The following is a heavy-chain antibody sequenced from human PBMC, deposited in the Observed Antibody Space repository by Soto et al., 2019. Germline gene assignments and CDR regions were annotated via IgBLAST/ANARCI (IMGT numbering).Heavy chain of an antibody. V-gene: IGHV3-11*06. J-gene: IGHJ3*02. CDR3: ARDYCRGCGCYSFGRDFAFDI. CDR1: GFTFSDYY. Sequence: QVQLVESGGGLVKPGGSLRLSCAASGFTFSDYYMSWIRQAPGKGLEWVSYISSSRSYTNYADSVKGRFTISRDNAKNSLYLQMNSLRAEDTAVYDCARDYCRGCGCYSFGRDFAFDILRQGTMVTVS. D-gene: IGHD2-15*01. CDR2: ISSSRSYT.